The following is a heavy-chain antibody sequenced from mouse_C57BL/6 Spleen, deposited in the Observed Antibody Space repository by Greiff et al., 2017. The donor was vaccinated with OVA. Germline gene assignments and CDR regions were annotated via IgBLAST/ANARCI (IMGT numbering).Heavy chain of an antibody. CDR1: GYTFTSYW. V-gene: IGHV1-50*01. J-gene: IGHJ2*01. D-gene: IGHD6-1*01. CDR3: ARSAASYYYFDD. CDR2: IDPSDSYT. Sequence: QVQLQQPGAELVKPGASVKLSCKASGYTFTSYWMQWVKQRPGQGLEWIGEIDPSDSYTNYNQKFKGKATLTVDTSSSTAYMQLSSLTSEDSAVYYCARSAASYYYFDDWGQGTTLTVSS.